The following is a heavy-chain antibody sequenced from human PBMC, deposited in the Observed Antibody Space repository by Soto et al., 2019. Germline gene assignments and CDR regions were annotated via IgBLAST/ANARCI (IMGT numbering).Heavy chain of an antibody. J-gene: IGHJ6*02. Sequence: SLRLSCAASGFTFRSYGMHWVRQAPGKGLEWVAVISYDGSNKYYADSVKGRFTISRDNSKNTLYLQMNSLRAEDTAVYYCAKDRFTLLRYYYYGMDVCGPGTTLTVS. V-gene: IGHV3-30*18. CDR2: ISYDGSNK. CDR1: GFTFRSYG. CDR3: AKDRFTLLRYYYYGMDV. D-gene: IGHD2-15*01.